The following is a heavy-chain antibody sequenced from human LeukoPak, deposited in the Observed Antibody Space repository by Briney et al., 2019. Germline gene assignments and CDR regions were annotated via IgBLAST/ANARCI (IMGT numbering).Heavy chain of an antibody. CDR1: GYSISSGYY. V-gene: IGHV4-38-2*01. CDR2: IYHSGST. Sequence: PSETLSLTCAVSGYSISSGYYWGWIRQPPGKGLEWIGSIYHSGSTYYNPSLKSRVTISVDTSKNQFSLKLSSVTAADTAVYYCARHLSGYCSGGSCYSGTPVNFDYWGQGTLVTVSS. D-gene: IGHD2-15*01. CDR3: ARHLSGYCSGGSCYSGTPVNFDY. J-gene: IGHJ4*02.